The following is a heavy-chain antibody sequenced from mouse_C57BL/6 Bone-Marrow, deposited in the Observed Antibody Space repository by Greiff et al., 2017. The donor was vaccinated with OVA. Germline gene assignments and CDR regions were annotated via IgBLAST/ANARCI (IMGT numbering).Heavy chain of an antibody. V-gene: IGHV5-4*01. J-gene: IGHJ2*01. Sequence: DVLLVESGGGLVKPGGSLKLSCAASGFPFSSYAMSWVRQTPEKRLECVATISDGGSCTYYPDNVTGRFNISRDNAKNNMYLQMIHLKSEDTAMYYCAREDYGSSYGYWGQGTTLTVSS. CDR3: AREDYGSSYGY. CDR2: ISDGGSCT. D-gene: IGHD1-1*01. CDR1: GFPFSSYA.